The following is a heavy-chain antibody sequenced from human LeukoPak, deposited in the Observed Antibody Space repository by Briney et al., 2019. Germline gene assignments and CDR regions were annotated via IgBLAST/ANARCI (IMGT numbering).Heavy chain of an antibody. CDR2: IYPGDSDT. Sequence: GESLKISFKGSGYSFTSYWIGWVRQMPGKGLEWMGIIYPGDSDTRYSPSFQGQVTISADKSISTAYLQWSSLKASDTAMYYCARVFLQSSYSSGWALDAFDIWGQGTMVTVSS. D-gene: IGHD6-19*01. V-gene: IGHV5-51*01. CDR3: ARVFLQSSYSSGWALDAFDI. J-gene: IGHJ3*02. CDR1: GYSFTSYW.